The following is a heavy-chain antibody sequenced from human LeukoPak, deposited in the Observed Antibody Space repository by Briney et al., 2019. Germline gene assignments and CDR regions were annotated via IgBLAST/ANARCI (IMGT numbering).Heavy chain of an antibody. V-gene: IGHV4-59*01. Sequence: PETLSLTCPVSGGSISSYYWSWIRQPPGKGLEWIGYIYYSGSTNYNPSLKSRVTISVDTSKNQSSLKLRSVTAADTAVYYCARDLGNHSPLDPWGQGTLVTVSS. D-gene: IGHD1-14*01. CDR2: IYYSGST. CDR1: GGSISSYY. J-gene: IGHJ5*02. CDR3: ARDLGNHSPLDP.